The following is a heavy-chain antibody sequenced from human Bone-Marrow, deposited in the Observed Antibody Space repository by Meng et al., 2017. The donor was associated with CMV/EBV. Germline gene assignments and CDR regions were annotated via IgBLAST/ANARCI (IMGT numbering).Heavy chain of an antibody. CDR1: GFTFSSYS. CDR3: ARESRGFFDY. V-gene: IGHV3-21*01. Sequence: LSLTCAASGFTFSSYSMNWVRQAPGKGLEWVSSISSSSSYIYYADSVKGRFTISRDNAKNSLYLQMNSLRAEDTAVYYCARESRGFFDYWGQGTLVTVSS. CDR2: ISSSSSYI. J-gene: IGHJ4*02. D-gene: IGHD3-10*01.